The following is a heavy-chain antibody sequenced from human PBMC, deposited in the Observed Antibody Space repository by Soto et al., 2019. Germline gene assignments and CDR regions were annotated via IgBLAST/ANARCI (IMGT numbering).Heavy chain of an antibody. CDR2: INHSGST. V-gene: IGHV4-34*01. CDR3: ASVNWGPFDY. CDR1: GGSFSGYY. J-gene: IGHJ4*02. Sequence: SETLSLTCAVYGGSFSGYYWSWIRQPPGKGLEWIGEINHSGSTNYNPSLKSRVTISVDTSKNQFSLKLSSVTAADTAVYYCASVNWGPFDYWGQGTLVTVSS. D-gene: IGHD7-27*01.